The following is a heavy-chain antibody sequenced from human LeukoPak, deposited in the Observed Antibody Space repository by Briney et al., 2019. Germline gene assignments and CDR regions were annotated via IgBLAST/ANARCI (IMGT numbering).Heavy chain of an antibody. CDR2: ISSSGSTI. V-gene: IGHV3-48*03. CDR1: GFIFSSYE. D-gene: IGHD5-18*01. Sequence: PGGSLRLSCVASGFIFSSYEMNWVRQAPGKGLEWVSWISSSGSTIYYADSVKGRFTISRDNAKNSLYLQMNSLRAEDTAVYYCARGGNTAMVMFDYWGQGTLVTVSS. CDR3: ARGGNTAMVMFDY. J-gene: IGHJ4*02.